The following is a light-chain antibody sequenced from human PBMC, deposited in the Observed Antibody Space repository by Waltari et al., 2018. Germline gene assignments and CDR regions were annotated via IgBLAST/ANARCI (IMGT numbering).Light chain of an antibody. Sequence: SALPQPDSVSGSPGQSIPISLRGVRRDGGAYNYVSRYRRHPGEGPKVIFYDLSTRPSRVSHRFSGSKAGSTASLTICGLQPEDEAVYYCSSFTRSTTGIFGGGTKLTVL. J-gene: IGLJ2*01. CDR2: DLS. V-gene: IGLV2-14*03. CDR3: SSFTRSTTGI. CDR1: RRDGGAYNY.